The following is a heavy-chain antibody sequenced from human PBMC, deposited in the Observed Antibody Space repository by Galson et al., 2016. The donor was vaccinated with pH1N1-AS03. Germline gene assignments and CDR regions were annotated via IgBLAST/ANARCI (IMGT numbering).Heavy chain of an antibody. D-gene: IGHD1-26*01. CDR1: GGSISNGGYF. J-gene: IGHJ1*01. Sequence: LSLTCNVSGGSISNGGYFWSWIRLHPGKGLEWIGNIYYSGSTYYNPSLKSRVTISVDTSQNQFSLILRSVTAADTAVYYCARWADSGSYYDYFQDWGQGTLVTVSS. CDR2: IYYSGST. V-gene: IGHV4-31*03. CDR3: ARWADSGSYYDYFQD.